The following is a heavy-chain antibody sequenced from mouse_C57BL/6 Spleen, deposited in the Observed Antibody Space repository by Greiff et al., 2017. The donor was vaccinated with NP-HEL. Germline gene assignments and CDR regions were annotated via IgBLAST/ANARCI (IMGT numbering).Heavy chain of an antibody. CDR3: ARSLYDYDRNYAMDY. Sequence: QVTLKESGPGILQPSQTLSLTCSFSGFSLSTFGMGVGWIRQPSGKGLEWLAHIWWDDDKYYNPALKSRLTISKATSKNQVFLKIANVDTADTATYYCARSLYDYDRNYAMDYWGQGTSVTVAS. J-gene: IGHJ4*01. CDR1: GFSLSTFGMG. V-gene: IGHV8-8*01. CDR2: IWWDDDK. D-gene: IGHD2-4*01.